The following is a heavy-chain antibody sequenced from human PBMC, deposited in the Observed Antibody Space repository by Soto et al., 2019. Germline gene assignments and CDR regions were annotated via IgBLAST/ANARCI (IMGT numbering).Heavy chain of an antibody. CDR3: AKDRAGYSSGWYSAGQLVPGNYYYYGMDV. V-gene: IGHV3-23*01. J-gene: IGHJ6*02. CDR2: ISGSGGST. CDR1: GFTFSSYA. D-gene: IGHD6-19*01. Sequence: GGSLRLSCASSGFTFSSYAMSWVRQAPGKGLEWVSAISGSGGSTYYADSVKGRFTISRDNSKNTLYLQMNSLRAEDTAVYYCAKDRAGYSSGWYSAGQLVPGNYYYYGMDVWGQGTTVTVSS.